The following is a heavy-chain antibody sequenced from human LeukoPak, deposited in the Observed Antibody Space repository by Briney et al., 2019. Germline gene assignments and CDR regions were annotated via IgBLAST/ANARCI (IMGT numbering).Heavy chain of an antibody. CDR3: ARLMEDYDSSGYYL. CDR1: GGSFSGYY. Sequence: SETLSLTCAVYGGSFSGYYWSWIRQPPGKGLEWIGEINHSGSTNYNPSLKSRVTISVDTSKNQFSLKLSSVTAADTAVYYCARLMEDYDSSGYYLWGQGTLVTVSS. J-gene: IGHJ4*02. CDR2: INHSGST. V-gene: IGHV4-34*01. D-gene: IGHD3-22*01.